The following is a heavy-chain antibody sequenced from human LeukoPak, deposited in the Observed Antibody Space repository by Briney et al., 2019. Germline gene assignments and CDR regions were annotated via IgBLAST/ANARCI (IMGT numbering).Heavy chain of an antibody. CDR2: INWNGGST. CDR1: GFTFEDYG. J-gene: IGHJ4*02. D-gene: IGHD2-15*01. CDR3: ARAQRYCSGGSCYYEANDY. V-gene: IGHV3-20*04. Sequence: GGSLRLSCAASGFTFEDYGMSWVRQAPGKGLEWVSGINWNGGSTGYADSVKGRFTISRDNAKNSLYLQMNSLRAEDTALYYCARAQRYCSGGSCYYEANDYWGQGTLVTVSS.